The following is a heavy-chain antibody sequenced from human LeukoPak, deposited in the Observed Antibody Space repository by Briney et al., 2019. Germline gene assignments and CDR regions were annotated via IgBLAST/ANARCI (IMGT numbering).Heavy chain of an antibody. V-gene: IGHV3-21*01. D-gene: IGHD1-26*01. CDR1: GSTFTSYR. CDR2: ISSSSIYI. Sequence: GGSLRLSCAASGSTFTSYRMNWVRQAPGKGLEWVSSISSSSIYIYYADSVKGRFTISRDNAKNSLYLQMNSLRAEDTAVYYCVRGVGVSRFNYFDPWGQGTLVTVSS. J-gene: IGHJ5*02. CDR3: VRGVGVSRFNYFDP.